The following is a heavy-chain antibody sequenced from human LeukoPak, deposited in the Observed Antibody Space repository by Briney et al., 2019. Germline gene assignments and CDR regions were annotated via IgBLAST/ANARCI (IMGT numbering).Heavy chain of an antibody. CDR3: ARHSGSGSPDY. V-gene: IGHV3-21*01. J-gene: IGHJ4*02. CDR1: GFTFSSYS. CDR2: ISSSSSYI. D-gene: IGHD3-10*01. Sequence: GGSLRLSCAASGFTFSSYSMNWVRQAPGKGLEWVSSISSSSSYIYYADSVKGRFTISRDNAKNSLYLQMNSLRAEDTAAYYCARHSGSGSPDYWGQGTLVTVSS.